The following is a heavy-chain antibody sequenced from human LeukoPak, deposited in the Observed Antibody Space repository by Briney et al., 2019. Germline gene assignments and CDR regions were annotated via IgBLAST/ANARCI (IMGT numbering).Heavy chain of an antibody. Sequence: PGGSLRLSCTVSGFTVSSNSMSWVRQAPGKGLEWVAFIRYDGSNKYYADSVKGRFTISRDNSKNTLYLQMNSLRAEDTAVYYCAKDRRLGYGYDYWGQGTLVTVSS. D-gene: IGHD5-18*01. CDR1: GFTVSSNS. V-gene: IGHV3-30*02. J-gene: IGHJ4*02. CDR3: AKDRRLGYGYDY. CDR2: IRYDGSNK.